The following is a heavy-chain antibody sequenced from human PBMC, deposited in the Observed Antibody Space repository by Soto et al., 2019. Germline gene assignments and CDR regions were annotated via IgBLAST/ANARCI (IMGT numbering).Heavy chain of an antibody. J-gene: IGHJ5*02. CDR2: ISYDGSKK. CDR1: GFTFSTYA. CDR3: ARDLFYFDSSGYLFDP. D-gene: IGHD3-22*01. V-gene: IGHV3-30-3*01. Sequence: XVSLLLSCAASGFTFSTYALHWVRQAAGKGLEWVAIISYDGSKKYYADSVKGRFTISRDNSKNTLSLQMNSLRPEDTAVYYCARDLFYFDSSGYLFDPWGQGTLVTVSS.